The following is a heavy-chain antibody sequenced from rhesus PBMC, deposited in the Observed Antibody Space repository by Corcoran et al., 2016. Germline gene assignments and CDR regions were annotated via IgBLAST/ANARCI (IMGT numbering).Heavy chain of an antibody. CDR1: GGSISGGYG. V-gene: IGHV4S7*01. D-gene: IGHD3-28*01. CDR2: IYSSSGNT. CDR3: AREFGGYYSGAAFDF. J-gene: IGHJ3*01. Sequence: QVQLQESGPGLLKPSETLSLTCAVSGGSISGGYGWGWIRQPPVKGLEWNGSIYSSSGNTYYNPSLKSRVTISTDTSKNQFSLKLSSVTAADTAVYYCAREFGGYYSGAAFDFWGQGLRVTVSS.